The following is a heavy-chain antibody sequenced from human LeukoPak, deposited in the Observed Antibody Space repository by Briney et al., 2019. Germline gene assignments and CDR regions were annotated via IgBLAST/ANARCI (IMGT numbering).Heavy chain of an antibody. CDR1: GFTFSYFA. D-gene: IGHD6-13*01. V-gene: IGHV3-30*02. CDR3: TNLPGRRSGIPFDY. J-gene: IGHJ4*02. CDR2: IQYDGSNE. Sequence: GGSLRLSCTASGFTFSYFAMHWVRPAPGKGLEWVSFIQYDGSNEYYADSVKGRFTISRDNSKNTLYLHMNSLRAEDTAVYYCTNLPGRRSGIPFDYWGQGTLVTVSS.